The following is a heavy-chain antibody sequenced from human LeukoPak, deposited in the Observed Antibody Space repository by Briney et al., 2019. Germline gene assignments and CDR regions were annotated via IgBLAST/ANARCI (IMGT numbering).Heavy chain of an antibody. Sequence: ASVKVSCKASGYTCTGYYMHWVRQAPGQGLEWMGWINPNSGGTNYAQKIQGRVTMTRDTSISTAYMGLSRLRSDDTAVYYCARAPRYSENLVDPWGQGTLVTVSS. D-gene: IGHD1-26*01. CDR1: GYTCTGYY. CDR3: ARAPRYSENLVDP. CDR2: INPNSGGT. J-gene: IGHJ5*02. V-gene: IGHV1-2*02.